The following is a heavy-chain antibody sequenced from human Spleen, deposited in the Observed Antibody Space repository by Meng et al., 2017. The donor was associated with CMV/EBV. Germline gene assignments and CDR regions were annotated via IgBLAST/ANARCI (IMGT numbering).Heavy chain of an antibody. Sequence: LSCAASGFTCSEYYMIWIRQAPGKGLEWVSYISGSGKTVYYPDSVKGRFTISRDNAKNSLHLQMNSLRADDTAVYYCAREGYYEAYDHWGQGTLVTVSS. CDR3: AREGYYEAYDH. D-gene: IGHD3-22*01. CDR1: GFTCSEYY. V-gene: IGHV3-11*01. CDR2: ISGSGKTV. J-gene: IGHJ4*02.